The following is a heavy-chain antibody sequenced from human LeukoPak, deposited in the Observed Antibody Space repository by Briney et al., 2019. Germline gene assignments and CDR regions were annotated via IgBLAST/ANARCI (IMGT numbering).Heavy chain of an antibody. CDR3: ARDRGTVTTWVDY. D-gene: IGHD4-17*01. V-gene: IGHV3-48*03. J-gene: IGHJ4*02. CDR2: ISSGGTTI. CDR1: GFTFSSYE. Sequence: PGGSLRLSCAASGFTFSSYEMNWVRQAPGKGLEWVSYISSGGTTIYYADSVKGRFTISRDNAKNSLYLQMNSLRAEDTAVYYCARDRGTVTTWVDYWGQGTLVTVSS.